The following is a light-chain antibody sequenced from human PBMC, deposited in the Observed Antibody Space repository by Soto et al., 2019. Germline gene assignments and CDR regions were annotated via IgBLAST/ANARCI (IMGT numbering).Light chain of an antibody. V-gene: IGKV1-5*03. CDR2: KAS. Sequence: DIQMIQSPSTLSASVGDRVSITCRATQSIDIWLAWYQQKPGKAPKVLIYKASIFESGVPSRFSGSGSGTEFTLTISSLQPEDFATYYCQQYKSYSRTFGQGTKVEIK. CDR3: QQYKSYSRT. CDR1: QSIDIW. J-gene: IGKJ1*01.